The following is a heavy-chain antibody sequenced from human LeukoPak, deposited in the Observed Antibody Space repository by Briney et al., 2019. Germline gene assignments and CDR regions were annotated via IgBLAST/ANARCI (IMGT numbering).Heavy chain of an antibody. Sequence: GGSLRLSCAASGFTFSSYAMSWVRQAPGKGLEWVSALSGSGGTTYYADSVKGRFTISRDNSKNTLYLQMNSLRAEDTAVYYCAKDGRFYYYMDVWGKGTTVTVSS. CDR1: GFTFSSYA. CDR2: LSGSGGTT. V-gene: IGHV3-23*01. CDR3: AKDGRFYYYMDV. J-gene: IGHJ6*03.